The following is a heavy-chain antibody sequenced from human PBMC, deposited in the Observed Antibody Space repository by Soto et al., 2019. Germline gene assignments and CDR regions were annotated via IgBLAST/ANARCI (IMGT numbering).Heavy chain of an antibody. V-gene: IGHV4-39*01. CDR3: ARVGGRGHYGSGGYTHWFAP. J-gene: IGHJ5*02. D-gene: IGHD3-10*01. CDR1: GGSISSSSYY. Sequence: PSETLSLTCTVSGGSISSSSYYWGWIRQPPGKGLEWIGSLFYSGSTYYNPSLKGRLAISVDTSKNQFSLKLSSVTAADTAVYSWARVGGRGHYGSGGYTHWFAPGGQGTLVPVS. CDR2: LFYSGST.